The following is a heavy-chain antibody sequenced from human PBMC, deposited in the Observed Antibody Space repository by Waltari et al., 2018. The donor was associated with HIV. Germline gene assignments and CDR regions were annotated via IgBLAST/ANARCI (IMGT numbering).Heavy chain of an antibody. J-gene: IGHJ6*02. V-gene: IGHV3-23*01. CDR3: AKGIARGAGLYYYGMDD. CDR1: GFVFKNFV. Sequence: EVQLLESGGGLARPGGSLRLSCTGSGFVFKNFVLRWVRQAPGKGLELVAASRGSGGVTYDADSVQGRFTISRDGSENTLYLQMNSLRAEDTAVYYCAKGIARGAGLYYYGMDDWGQGTKV. CDR2: SRGSGGVT. D-gene: IGHD6-13*01.